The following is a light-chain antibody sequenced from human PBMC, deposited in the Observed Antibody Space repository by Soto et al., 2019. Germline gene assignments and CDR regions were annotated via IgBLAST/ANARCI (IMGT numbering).Light chain of an antibody. J-gene: IGLJ3*02. CDR3: APWDDSLNGPV. CDR2: SDN. V-gene: IGLV1-44*01. Sequence: QSVLTQPPSVSGTPGQRVTISCSGSSSDIGSNTVNWYQQLPGSAPNLLIFSDNQRPSGVPDRFSGSKSGTSASLAISGLQSEDEAVYFCAPWDDSLNGPVFGGGTKLTVL. CDR1: SSDIGSNT.